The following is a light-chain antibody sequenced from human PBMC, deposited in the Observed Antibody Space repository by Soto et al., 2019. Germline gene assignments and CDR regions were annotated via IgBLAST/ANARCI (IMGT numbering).Light chain of an antibody. Sequence: DIQMTQSPSTLSASVGDRVTITCRASQSISSWLAWYQQKPGKAPKLLIYKASSLESGVPSRFSGSGSGTEFTLTISSLQPDYFATYYCQQYNSYSGATFGQGTEVDIK. CDR2: KAS. CDR3: QQYNSYSGAT. V-gene: IGKV1-5*03. J-gene: IGKJ1*01. CDR1: QSISSW.